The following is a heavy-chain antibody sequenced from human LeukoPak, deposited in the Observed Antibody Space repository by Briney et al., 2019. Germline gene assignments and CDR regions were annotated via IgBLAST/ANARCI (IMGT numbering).Heavy chain of an antibody. CDR3: AREGGYYYNSSGKI. CDR1: GVSISNYY. D-gene: IGHD3-22*01. J-gene: IGHJ4*02. Sequence: SETLSLTCTVSGVSISNYYWGWIRQPPGKGLEWIGSIYYSGSTYYNPSLKSRVTISLDTSKNQFSLKLSSVTAADTAVYYCAREGGYYYNSSGKIWGQGTLVTVSS. CDR2: IYYSGST. V-gene: IGHV4-39*07.